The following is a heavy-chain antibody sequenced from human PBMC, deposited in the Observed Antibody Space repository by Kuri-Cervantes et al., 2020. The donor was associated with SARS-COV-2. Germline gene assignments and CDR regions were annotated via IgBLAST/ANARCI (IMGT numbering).Heavy chain of an antibody. CDR2: INPNSGGT. CDR1: GYTFSDYY. D-gene: IGHD3-10*01. CDR3: ARGMVRGLIQSYYYGMDV. J-gene: IGHJ6*02. Sequence: ASVKVSCKASGYTFSDYYMYWVRQAPGQGLEWMGWINPNSGGTNYAQKFQGWVTMTRDTSSTGYMELSRLRSADTAVYYCARGMVRGLIQSYYYGMDVWGQGTTVTVSS. V-gene: IGHV1-2*04.